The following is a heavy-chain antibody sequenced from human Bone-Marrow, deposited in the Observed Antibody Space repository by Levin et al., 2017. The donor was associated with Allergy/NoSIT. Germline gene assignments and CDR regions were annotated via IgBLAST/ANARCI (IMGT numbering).Heavy chain of an antibody. J-gene: IGHJ6*02. CDR1: GGTFTNDA. V-gene: IGHV1-69*13. CDR2: IIPILGTA. CDR3: AGPEENVGSGSQYKYGLDV. Sequence: SVKVSCKASGGTFTNDAFSWVRQAPGQGLEWMGGIIPILGTATYAQKFQGGITITADASTKRVYMEVTSLTFEATAVYYCAGPEENVGSGSQYKYGLDVWGQGTTVTVSS. D-gene: IGHD1-1*01.